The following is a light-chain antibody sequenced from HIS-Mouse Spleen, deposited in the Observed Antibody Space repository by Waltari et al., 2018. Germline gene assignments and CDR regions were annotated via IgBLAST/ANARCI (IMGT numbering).Light chain of an antibody. CDR3: SSYTSSSTLV. Sequence: QSALTQPAFVSGSPGQSITIPCTGTSSDVGGYTYVSWYQQHPGKAPKLMIYDVSNRPSGVSNRFSGSKSGNTASLTISGLQAEDEADYYCSSYTSSSTLVFGGGTKLTVL. CDR1: SSDVGGYTY. CDR2: DVS. V-gene: IGLV2-14*03. J-gene: IGLJ2*01.